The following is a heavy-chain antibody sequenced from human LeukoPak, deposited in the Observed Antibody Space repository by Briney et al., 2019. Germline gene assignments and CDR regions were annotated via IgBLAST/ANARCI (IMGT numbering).Heavy chain of an antibody. J-gene: IGHJ4*02. D-gene: IGHD6-13*01. Sequence: PGGSLRLSCAASGITYINYGMHWVRQAPGKGVEWVAFMRYDGSTKYYVDSVEGRFTISRDNSKNTLYLQMNSLRAEDTAVYYYAKGGRDDSSSVDYWGQGTLVTVSS. CDR1: GITYINYG. CDR3: AKGGRDDSSSVDY. V-gene: IGHV3-30*02. CDR2: MRYDGSTK.